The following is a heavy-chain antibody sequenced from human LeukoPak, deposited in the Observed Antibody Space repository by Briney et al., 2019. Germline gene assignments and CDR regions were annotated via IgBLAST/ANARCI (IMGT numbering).Heavy chain of an antibody. CDR1: GFTFSSYS. V-gene: IGHV3-48*04. CDR2: ISSSSSTI. D-gene: IGHD5-24*01. CDR3: ARALEMATITVAY. Sequence: GGSLRLSCAASGFTFSSYSVNWVRQAPGKGLEWVSYISSSSSTIYYADSVKGRFTISRDNAKNSLYLQMNSLRAEDTAVYYCARALEMATITVAYWGQGTLVTVSS. J-gene: IGHJ4*02.